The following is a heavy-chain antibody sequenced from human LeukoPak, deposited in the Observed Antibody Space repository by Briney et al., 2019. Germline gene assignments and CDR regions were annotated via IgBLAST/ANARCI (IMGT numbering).Heavy chain of an antibody. CDR1: GGSISSGDYY. CDR2: IYYSGST. CDR3: ARESDCCGSGEKRGGSYYFDY. V-gene: IGHV4-30-4*02. Sequence: SETLSLTCTVSGGSISSGDYYWSWIRQPPGKGLEWIGYIYYSGSTYYNPSLKSRVTISVDTSKNQFSLKLSSVDAVDTAVYYCARESDCCGSGEKRGGSYYFDYWGQGTLVTVSS. D-gene: IGHD3-10*01. J-gene: IGHJ4*02.